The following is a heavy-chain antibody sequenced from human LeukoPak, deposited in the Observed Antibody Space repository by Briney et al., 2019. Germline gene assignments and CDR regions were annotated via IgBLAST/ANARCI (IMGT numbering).Heavy chain of an antibody. D-gene: IGHD3-22*01. CDR1: GGSIRSGGYS. CDR2: IYYSGST. J-gene: IGHJ4*02. V-gene: IGHV4-30-4*07. CDR3: ARDQYYYDSSGYYRFDY. Sequence: SETLSLTCAVSGGSIRSGGYSWSWIRQPPGKGLEWIGYIYYSGSTYYNPSLKSRVTISVDTSKNQLSLKLSSVTAADTAVYYCARDQYYYDSSGYYRFDYWGQGTLVTVSS.